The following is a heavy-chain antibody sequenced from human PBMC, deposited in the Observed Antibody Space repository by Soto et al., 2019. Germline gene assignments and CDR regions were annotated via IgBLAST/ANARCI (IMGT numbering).Heavy chain of an antibody. CDR1: GYTLTELS. J-gene: IGHJ5*02. D-gene: IGHD6-13*01. CDR3: ATSERIAAAGTAHWFDP. Sequence: ASVKVSCKVSGYTLTELSMHWVRQAPGKGLEWMGGFDPEDGETIYAQKFQGRVTMNEDTSTDTAYMELSSLRSEDTAVYYCATSERIAAAGTAHWFDPWGQGTLVTVSS. V-gene: IGHV1-24*01. CDR2: FDPEDGET.